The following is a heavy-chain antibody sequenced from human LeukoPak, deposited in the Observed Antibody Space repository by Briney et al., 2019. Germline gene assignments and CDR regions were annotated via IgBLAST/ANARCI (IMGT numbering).Heavy chain of an antibody. D-gene: IGHD3-22*01. CDR2: IYPGDSDT. J-gene: IGHJ4*02. CDR3: ARIYDSSGYYPFDH. V-gene: IGHV5-51*01. Sequence: GESLKISCKGSGYSSTSFWTGWVRQMPGKGLEWMVSIYPGDSDTRYNPSFQGQVTISADRSISTAYLQWSSLKASDTAIYYCARIYDSSGYYPFDHWGQGTLVTVSS. CDR1: GYSSTSFW.